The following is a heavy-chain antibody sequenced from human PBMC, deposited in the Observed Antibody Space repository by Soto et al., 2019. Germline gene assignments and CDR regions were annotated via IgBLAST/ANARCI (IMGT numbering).Heavy chain of an antibody. V-gene: IGHV4-30-4*01. J-gene: IGHJ5*02. CDR3: ARAGYYHDGRGGNWFDP. Sequence: QVQLQESGPGLVKPSQTLSLTCIVSGGSINSADYYWSWIRQPPGKGLEWIGYIYYSGSTDYNPALKSRVTISVDTSENQFSLKLSSVTAADTAVYYCARAGYYHDGRGGNWFDPWGQGTLVTVSS. CDR2: IYYSGST. D-gene: IGHD3-22*01. CDR1: GGSINSADYY.